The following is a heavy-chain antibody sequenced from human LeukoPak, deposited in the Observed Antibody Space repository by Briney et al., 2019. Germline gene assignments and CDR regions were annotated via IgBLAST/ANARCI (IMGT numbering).Heavy chain of an antibody. CDR2: VRYDGTNN. CDR1: GFTFSFNNYG. V-gene: IGHV3-30*02. CDR3: AKDYGYSYGYFDH. Sequence: GGSLRLSCAASGFTFSFNNYGMHWVRQAPGKGLEWAAFVRYDGTNNYYADSVNGRFTVSRDNSKNTVYLQMSCLRTEDTAVYYCAKDYGYSYGYFDHWGQGTLVTVXS. D-gene: IGHD1-26*01. J-gene: IGHJ4*02.